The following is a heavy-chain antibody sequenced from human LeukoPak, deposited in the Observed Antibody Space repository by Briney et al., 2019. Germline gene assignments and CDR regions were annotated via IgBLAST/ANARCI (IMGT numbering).Heavy chain of an antibody. CDR1: GFTFSSYA. V-gene: IGHV3-23*01. CDR3: VKDRITFGGVIVTLGY. J-gene: IGHJ4*02. D-gene: IGHD3-16*02. CDR2: ISGSGGST. Sequence: GGSLRLSCAASGFTFSSYAMSWVRQAPGKGLEWVSAISGSGGSTYYADSVKGRFTISRDNSKNTLHLQMNSLRAEDTAVYYCVKDRITFGGVIVTLGYWGQRTLVTVSS.